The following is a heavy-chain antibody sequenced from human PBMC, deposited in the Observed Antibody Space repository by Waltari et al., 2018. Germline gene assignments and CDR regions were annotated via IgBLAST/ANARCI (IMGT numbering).Heavy chain of an antibody. J-gene: IGHJ4*02. CDR1: GGSISSHY. V-gene: IGHV4-59*11. CDR2: IYYSGST. D-gene: IGHD2-15*01. CDR3: ARDRGGSRAFDY. Sequence: QVQLQESGPGLVKPSETLSLTCTVSGGSISSHYWSWIRQPPGKGLEWIGYIYYSGSTNYNPSLKGRVTISVDTSKNQFSLKLSSVTAADTAVYYCARDRGGSRAFDYWGQGTLVTVSS.